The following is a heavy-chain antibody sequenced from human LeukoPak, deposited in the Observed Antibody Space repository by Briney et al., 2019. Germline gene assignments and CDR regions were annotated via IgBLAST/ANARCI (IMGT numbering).Heavy chain of an antibody. J-gene: IGHJ6*03. CDR1: GFTFSSYT. V-gene: IGHV3-21*01. CDR3: ARDPYSGHYGNDYYYYMDV. Sequence: GGSLRLSCAASGFTFSSYTMNWDRQAAGKGLKWVSFISTSSSYIYYADSVKGRFTISRDNAKSSLYLQMNNLRAEDTAVYYCARDPYSGHYGNDYYYYMDVWGKGTTVTISS. D-gene: IGHD5-12*01. CDR2: ISTSSSYI.